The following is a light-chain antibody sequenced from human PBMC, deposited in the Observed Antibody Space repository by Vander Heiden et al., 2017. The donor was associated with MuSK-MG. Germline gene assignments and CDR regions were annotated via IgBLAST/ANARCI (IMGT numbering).Light chain of an antibody. CDR3: QQSDNSPWT. J-gene: IGKJ1*01. CDR2: GAS. Sequence: DIQMTQSPSSLSASVGDRVTITCRASQSISKYLNWYQQKAGSAPRLLVYGASSLESGVPSRFGGSGSGTEFTLTISSLQPDDFATYFCQQSDNSPWTFGQGTKVEIK. V-gene: IGKV1-39*01. CDR1: QSISKY.